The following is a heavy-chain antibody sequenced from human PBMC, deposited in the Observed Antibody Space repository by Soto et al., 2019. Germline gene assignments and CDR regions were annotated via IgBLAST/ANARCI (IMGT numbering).Heavy chain of an antibody. CDR1: GGSISSGGYY. Sequence: SETLSLTCTVSGGSISSGGYYWSWIRQHPGKGLEWIGYIYYSGSTYYNPSLKSRVTISVDTSKNQFSLKLSSVTAADTAVYYCARDGGDCSSTSCYADYYGMDVWGQGTTVTVSS. J-gene: IGHJ6*02. D-gene: IGHD2-2*01. CDR3: ARDGGDCSSTSCYADYYGMDV. CDR2: IYYSGST. V-gene: IGHV4-31*03.